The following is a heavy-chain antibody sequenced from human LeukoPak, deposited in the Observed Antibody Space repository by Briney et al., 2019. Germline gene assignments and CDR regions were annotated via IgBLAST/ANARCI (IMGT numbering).Heavy chain of an antibody. D-gene: IGHD5-18*01. Sequence: GGSLRLSCAASGLTFSSYSMNWVRQAPGKGLEWVSSISSSSSYIYYADSVKGRFTISRDNAKNSLYLQMNSLRAEDTAVYYCARGRATANFDYWGQGTLVTVSS. CDR1: GLTFSSYS. J-gene: IGHJ4*02. CDR2: ISSSSSYI. V-gene: IGHV3-21*01. CDR3: ARGRATANFDY.